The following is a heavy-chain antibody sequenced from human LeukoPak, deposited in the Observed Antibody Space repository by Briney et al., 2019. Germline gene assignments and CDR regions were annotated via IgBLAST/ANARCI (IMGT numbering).Heavy chain of an antibody. V-gene: IGHV1-46*01. CDR2: INPSGGST. CDR3: ARETYYYGSGSNTRDAFDI. D-gene: IGHD3-10*01. J-gene: IGHJ3*02. CDR1: GYTFTSYY. Sequence: ASVKVSCKASGYTFTSYYMHWVRQAPGQGLEWMGLINPSGGSTSYAQKFQGRVTMTRDMSTSTVYMELSSLRSEDTAVYNCARETYYYGSGSNTRDAFDIWGQGTMDTVSS.